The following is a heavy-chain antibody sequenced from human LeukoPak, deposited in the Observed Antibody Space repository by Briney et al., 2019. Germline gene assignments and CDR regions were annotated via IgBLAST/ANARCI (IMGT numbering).Heavy chain of an antibody. V-gene: IGHV4-59*12. D-gene: IGHD3-3*02. CDR3: AALSFEKYYFDY. Sequence: SETLSLTCTVSGGSISSYYWSWIRQPPGKGLEWIGYIYYSGSTNYNPSLKSRVTISVDTSKNQFSLKLSSVTAADTAVYYCAALSFEKYYFDYWGQGTLVTVSS. J-gene: IGHJ4*02. CDR1: GGSISSYY. CDR2: IYYSGST.